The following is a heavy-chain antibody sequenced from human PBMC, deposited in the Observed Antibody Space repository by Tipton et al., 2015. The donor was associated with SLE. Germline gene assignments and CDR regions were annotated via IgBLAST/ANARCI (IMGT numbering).Heavy chain of an antibody. V-gene: IGHV4-59*08. J-gene: IGHJ3*02. Sequence: TLSLTCAVYGGSFSGYYWSWIRQPPGKGLEWIGYIYYSGSTNYNPSLKSRVTISVDTSKNQFSLKLSSVTAADTAVYYCARFGVILDAFDIWGQGTMVTVSS. CDR2: IYYSGST. D-gene: IGHD3-16*01. CDR1: GGSFSGYY. CDR3: ARFGVILDAFDI.